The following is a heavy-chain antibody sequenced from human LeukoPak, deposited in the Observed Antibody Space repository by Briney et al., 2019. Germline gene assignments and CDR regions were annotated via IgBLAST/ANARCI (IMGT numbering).Heavy chain of an antibody. D-gene: IGHD6-19*01. Sequence: GGSLRLSCSASGFTFSSYAMHWVRQAPGKGLEYVSAISSNGGSTYYADSVKGRFTISRDNSKNTLYLQMSSLRAEDTAVYYCVTRGPIAVADFDYWGQGTLVTVSS. CDR3: VTRGPIAVADFDY. CDR2: ISSNGGST. CDR1: GFTFSSYA. V-gene: IGHV3-64D*06. J-gene: IGHJ4*02.